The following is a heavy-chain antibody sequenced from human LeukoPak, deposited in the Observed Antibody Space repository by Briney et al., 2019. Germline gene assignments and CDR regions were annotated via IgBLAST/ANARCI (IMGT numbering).Heavy chain of an antibody. CDR1: GYTFTSYG. Sequence: ASVKVSCKASGYTFTSYGISWVRQAPGQGLEWMGRINPGDGGTHFARKFQDRVTMTRDTSTSTVDMELSGVRSEDSALYHCVREKDGGDFDHWGPGTLVTVSS. V-gene: IGHV1-46*01. D-gene: IGHD3-16*01. CDR2: INPGDGGT. CDR3: VREKDGGDFDH. J-gene: IGHJ4*02.